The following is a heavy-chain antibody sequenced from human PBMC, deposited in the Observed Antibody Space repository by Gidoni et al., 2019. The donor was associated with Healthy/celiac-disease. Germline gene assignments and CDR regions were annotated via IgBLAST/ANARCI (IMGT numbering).Heavy chain of an antibody. CDR3: ARQGDYGDYSWFDP. V-gene: IGHV5-51*01. CDR2: IIPGDSDT. D-gene: IGHD4-17*01. Sequence: EVQLEQSGAEVKKPGESLQISWKGSGYRFTSYWLGWLRQMPGQGLEWMGFIIPGDSDTRYSPSFQGQVTISADNSISTAYLQWSSLKASDTAMYYCARQGDYGDYSWFDPWGQGTLVTVSS. J-gene: IGHJ5*02. CDR1: GYRFTSYW.